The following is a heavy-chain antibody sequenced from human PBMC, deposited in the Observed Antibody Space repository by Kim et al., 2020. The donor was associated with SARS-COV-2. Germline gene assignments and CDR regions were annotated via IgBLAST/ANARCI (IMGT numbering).Heavy chain of an antibody. CDR2: ISYDGSNK. Sequence: GGSLRLSCAASGFTFSSYAMHWVRQAPGKGLEWVAVISYDGSNKYYADSVKGRFTISRDNSKNTLYLQMNSLRAEDTAVYYCASGYCSSTSCHRYYYYG. D-gene: IGHD2-2*02. V-gene: IGHV3-30-3*01. J-gene: IGHJ6*01. CDR3: ASGYCSSTSCHRYYYYG. CDR1: GFTFSSYA.